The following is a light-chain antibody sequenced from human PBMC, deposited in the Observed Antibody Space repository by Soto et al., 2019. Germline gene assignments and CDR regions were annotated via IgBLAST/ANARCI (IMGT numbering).Light chain of an antibody. CDR2: KTA. V-gene: IGKV1-5*03. J-gene: IGKJ2*01. Sequence: DIQMTQSPSTLSASVGDRVTITCRASQSITSWLAWYQQKPGKAPKLLIQKTATLESGVPSRFSGSGSGTEFTLTISSLQPDDVATYYCQQYNSDPYNFGQGTKLEI. CDR1: QSITSW. CDR3: QQYNSDPYN.